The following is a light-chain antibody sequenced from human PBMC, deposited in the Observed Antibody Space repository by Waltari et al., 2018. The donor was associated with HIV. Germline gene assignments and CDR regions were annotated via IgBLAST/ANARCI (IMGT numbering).Light chain of an antibody. CDR3: SSYAGSYTWV. CDR1: SNDVGGYQY. Sequence: QSALTQPRSVSGSPGQSVTISCTGTSNDVGGYQYVSWYQKHPGKAPKLIIFDVTQRPSGVPDRFSGSKSGNTASLTISGLQAADEADFYCSSYAGSYTWVFGGGTKVTVL. V-gene: IGLV2-11*01. J-gene: IGLJ3*02. CDR2: DVT.